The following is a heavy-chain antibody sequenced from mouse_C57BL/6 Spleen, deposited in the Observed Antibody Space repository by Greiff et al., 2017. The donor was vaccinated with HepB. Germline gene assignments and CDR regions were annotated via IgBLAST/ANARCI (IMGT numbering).Heavy chain of an antibody. CDR3: ARFTMTPVVGY. J-gene: IGHJ2*01. D-gene: IGHD1-1*01. V-gene: IGHV1-54*01. CDR2: INPGSGGT. CDR1: GYAFTNYL. Sequence: QVQLQQSGAELVRPGTSVKVSCKASGYAFTNYLIEWVKQRPGQGLEWIGVINPGSGGTNYNEKFKGKATLTADKSSSTAYMQLSSLTSEDSAVYFCARFTMTPVVGYWGQGTTLTVSS.